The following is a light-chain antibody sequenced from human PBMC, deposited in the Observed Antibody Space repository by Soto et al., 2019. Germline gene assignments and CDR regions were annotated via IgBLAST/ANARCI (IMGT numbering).Light chain of an antibody. Sequence: DIQMTRSPSSLSAFXGDSVTVTCRASQPIGTSLHWYQQRAGTAPKVLISAATKLQSGVPSRFSGRGSGTDFTLTISNLQPEDSATYFCQQGYNTFWTFGRGTKV. J-gene: IGKJ1*01. CDR1: QPIGTS. CDR3: QQGYNTFWT. CDR2: AAT. V-gene: IGKV1-39*01.